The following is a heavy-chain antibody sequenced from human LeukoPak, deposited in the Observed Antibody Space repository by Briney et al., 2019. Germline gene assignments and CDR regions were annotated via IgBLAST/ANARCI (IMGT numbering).Heavy chain of an antibody. CDR2: ISGSGSNT. Sequence: TGGSLRLSCAASGFTFSSYSMNWVRQAPGKGLQWVSAISGSGSNTYYADSVKGRFTISRDNSKNTLYLQMNSLRAEDTAVYYCAKRPRSDYQYYFDYWGQGTLVTVSS. V-gene: IGHV3-23*01. J-gene: IGHJ4*02. CDR1: GFTFSSYS. D-gene: IGHD4-17*01. CDR3: AKRPRSDYQYYFDY.